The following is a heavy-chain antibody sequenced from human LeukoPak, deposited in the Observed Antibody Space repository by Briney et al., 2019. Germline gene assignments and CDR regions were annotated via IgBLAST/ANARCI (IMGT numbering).Heavy chain of an antibody. J-gene: IGHJ4*02. CDR2: IYNTGTT. D-gene: IGHD6-19*01. CDR3: ARNGEAVAGASFFDY. Sequence: PSERLSLTCTVSGGSIRDYYWSWIRQPPGKGLEWIGYIYNTGTTNYNPSLKSRVTISVDTSKSQFSLTLSSVTAADTAVYYCARNGEAVAGASFFDYWGQGTLVTVSS. V-gene: IGHV4-59*01. CDR1: GGSIRDYY.